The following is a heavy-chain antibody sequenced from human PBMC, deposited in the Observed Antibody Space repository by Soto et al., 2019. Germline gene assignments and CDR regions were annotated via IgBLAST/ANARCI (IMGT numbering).Heavy chain of an antibody. V-gene: IGHV3-23*01. CDR2: ISGSGGST. Sequence: GGSLRLSCAASGFTFSSYAMSWVRQAPGKGLEWVSAISGSGGSTYYADSVKGRFAISRDNSKNTLYLQMNSLRAEDTAVYYCAKDPRIMITFGGVIGPFDYWGQGTLVTVSS. D-gene: IGHD3-16*02. CDR3: AKDPRIMITFGGVIGPFDY. CDR1: GFTFSSYA. J-gene: IGHJ4*02.